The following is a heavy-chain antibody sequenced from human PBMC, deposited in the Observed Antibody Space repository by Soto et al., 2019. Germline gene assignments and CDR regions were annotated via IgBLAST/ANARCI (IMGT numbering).Heavy chain of an antibody. D-gene: IGHD3-10*01. CDR3: AKHRMPGTTGEFDDY. CDR2: ISGSGGST. CDR1: GFTFSSYA. J-gene: IGHJ4*02. V-gene: IGHV3-23*01. Sequence: SLRLSCAASGFTFSSYAMSWVRQAPGKGLEWVSTISGSGGSTYYADSVKGRFTISRDNSKTTLYLQMDSLRAEDAAVYYCAKHRMPGTTGEFDDYWGQGTLVTVSS.